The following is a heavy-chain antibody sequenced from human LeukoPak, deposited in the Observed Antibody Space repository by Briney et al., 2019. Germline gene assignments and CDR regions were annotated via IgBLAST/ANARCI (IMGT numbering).Heavy chain of an antibody. D-gene: IGHD5-18*01. Sequence: GGSLRLSCAASGFTFDDYAMHWVRQAPGKGLEWVSLISGDGGSTYYADSVKGRFTISRDNAKNTLYLQLNSLRVEDTAVYYCARESVLRGYSYGYADSWGQGTLVTVSS. CDR3: ARESVLRGYSYGYADS. CDR1: GFTFDDYA. V-gene: IGHV3-43*02. CDR2: ISGDGGST. J-gene: IGHJ4*02.